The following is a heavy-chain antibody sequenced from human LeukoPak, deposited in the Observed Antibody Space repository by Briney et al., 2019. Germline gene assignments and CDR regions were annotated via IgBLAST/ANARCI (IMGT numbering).Heavy chain of an antibody. J-gene: IGHJ5*02. CDR1: GFTFSSYA. V-gene: IGHV3-30*04. CDR3: ARVVQLALFDP. D-gene: IGHD1-1*01. Sequence: PGRSLRLSCAASGFTFSSYAMHWVRQAPGKGLEWVAVISYDGSNKYYADSVKGRFTISRDNAKNSLYLQMNSLRAEDTAVYYCARVVQLALFDPWGQGTLVTVSS. CDR2: ISYDGSNK.